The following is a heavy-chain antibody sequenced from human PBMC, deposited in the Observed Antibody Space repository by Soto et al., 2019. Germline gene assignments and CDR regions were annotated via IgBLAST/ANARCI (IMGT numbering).Heavy chain of an antibody. CDR1: GYTFTSYY. D-gene: IGHD2-2*01. CDR3: ARALVEMAKIRYQYYHHGMAV. J-gene: IGHJ6*01. Sequence: ASVKVSCKASGYTFTSYYMHWVRQAPGQGLEWMGIINPSGGSTSYAQKFQGRVTMTRDTSTSTVYMELSSLRSEDTAVYYCARALVEMAKIRYQYYHHGMAVWGQGTTVTVSS. CDR2: INPSGGST. V-gene: IGHV1-46*01.